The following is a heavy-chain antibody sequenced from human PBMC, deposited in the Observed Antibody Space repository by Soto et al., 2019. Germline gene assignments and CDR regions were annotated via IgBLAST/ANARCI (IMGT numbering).Heavy chain of an antibody. CDR1: GGSFSGYY. CDR2: INHSGST. D-gene: IGHD3-16*01. J-gene: IGHJ1*01. V-gene: IGHV4-34*01. CDR3: ARGWGPYVPYFQH. Sequence: SETLSLTCAVYGGSFSGYYWSWIRQPPGKGLEWIGEINHSGSTNYNPSLKSRVTISVDTSKNQFSLKLSSVTAADTAVYYCARGWGPYVPYFQHWGQGTLVTVSS.